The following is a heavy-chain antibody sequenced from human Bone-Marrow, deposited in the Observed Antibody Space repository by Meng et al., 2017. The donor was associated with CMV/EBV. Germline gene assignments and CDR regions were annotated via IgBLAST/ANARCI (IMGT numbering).Heavy chain of an antibody. Sequence: GESLKISCAASGFTFSSYAMHWVRQAPGKGLEWVAVIWYDGSNKYYADSVKGRFTISRDNSKNTLYLQMNSLRAEDTAVYYCAKDWDSGGWFDYWGQGTLVTVSS. D-gene: IGHD6-19*01. CDR3: AKDWDSGGWFDY. CDR2: IWYDGSNK. J-gene: IGHJ4*02. V-gene: IGHV3-33*06. CDR1: GFTFSSYA.